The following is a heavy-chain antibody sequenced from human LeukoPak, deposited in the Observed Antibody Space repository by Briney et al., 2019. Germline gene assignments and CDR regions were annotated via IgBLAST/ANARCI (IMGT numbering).Heavy chain of an antibody. CDR1: GYTFTSYD. CDR3: AKVDNCGGDCFQGIAY. D-gene: IGHD2-21*02. CDR2: MNPNSGNT. J-gene: IGHJ4*02. Sequence: ASVKVSCKASGYTFTSYDINWVRQATGQGLEWMGWMNPNSGNTGYAQKFQDRVTMTRNTSISTAYMELSSLRSEDTAVYYCAKVDNCGGDCFQGIAYWGQGTLVTVSP. V-gene: IGHV1-8*01.